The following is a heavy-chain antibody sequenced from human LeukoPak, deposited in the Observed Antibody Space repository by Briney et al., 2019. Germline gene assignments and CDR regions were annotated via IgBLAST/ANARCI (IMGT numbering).Heavy chain of an antibody. CDR1: RGSFSSYY. J-gene: IGHJ6*03. CDR3: ARDSGRYCSGGSCYRYYYMDI. CDR2: IYYSGST. D-gene: IGHD2-15*01. V-gene: IGHV4-59*01. Sequence: SETLSLTCTVSRGSFSSYYWSWIRQPPGKGLEWIGYIYYSGSTNYNPSLKSPVTISVDTSKNQFSLKMSSVTAADTAVYYCARDSGRYCSGGSCYRYYYMDIWGKGTTVTVSS.